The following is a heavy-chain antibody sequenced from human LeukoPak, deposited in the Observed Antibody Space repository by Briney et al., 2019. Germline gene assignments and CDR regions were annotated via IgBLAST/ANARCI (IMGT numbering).Heavy chain of an antibody. CDR2: IIPIFGTA. CDR1: GGTFSSYA. CDR3: ARSDNYAFDI. J-gene: IGHJ3*02. V-gene: IGHV1-69*05. D-gene: IGHD2-21*01. Sequence: SVKDSCKATGGTFSSYAISWVRQAPGQGLEWMGKIIPIFGTANYAQKFQGRVTITTDESTSTAYIELRSLRSEDTAVYYCARSDNYAFDIWGQGTMVTVSS.